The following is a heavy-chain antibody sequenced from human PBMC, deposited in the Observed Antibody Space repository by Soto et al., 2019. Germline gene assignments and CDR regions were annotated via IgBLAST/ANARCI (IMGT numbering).Heavy chain of an antibody. CDR1: GYTSTSYY. D-gene: IGHD6-19*01. CDR3: ARDRGYSSSLDAFDI. Sequence: ASVKVSCKASGYTSTSYYMHWVRQAPGQGLEWMGMINPSGGVKNYAQKFQGRVLMTRDTSTSTVYMELSSLRSEDTAVYYCARDRGYSSSLDAFDIWGQGTMVTVSS. J-gene: IGHJ3*02. V-gene: IGHV1-46*01. CDR2: INPSGGVK.